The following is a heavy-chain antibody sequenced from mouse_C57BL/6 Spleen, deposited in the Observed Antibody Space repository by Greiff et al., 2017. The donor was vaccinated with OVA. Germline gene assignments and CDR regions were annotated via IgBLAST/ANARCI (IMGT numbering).Heavy chain of an antibody. CDR2: IHPNSGST. CDR3: ARIEEYYGSSSYYYAMDY. D-gene: IGHD1-1*01. J-gene: IGHJ4*01. V-gene: IGHV1-64*01. CDR1: GYTFTSYW. Sequence: QVQLQQPGAELVKPGASVKLSCKASGYTFTSYWMHWVKQRPGQGLEWIGMIHPNSGSTNYNEKFKSKATLTVDKSSSTAYMQLSSLTSEDSAVYYCARIEEYYGSSSYYYAMDYWGQGTSVTVSS.